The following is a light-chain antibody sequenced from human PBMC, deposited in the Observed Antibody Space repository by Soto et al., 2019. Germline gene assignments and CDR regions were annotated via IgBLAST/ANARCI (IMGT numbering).Light chain of an antibody. J-gene: IGLJ1*01. CDR1: SNDVGAYNY. CDR2: DVS. CDR3: CSYAVRDTFYV. V-gene: IGLV2-11*01. Sequence: QSALTQPRSVSGSPGQSVIISCTGTSNDVGAYNYVSWYQQHPGEAPRLVIYDVSKRPSGVPARFSGSKSGNTASLTISGLQADDEAEYFCCSYAVRDTFYVFGTGTKLTVL.